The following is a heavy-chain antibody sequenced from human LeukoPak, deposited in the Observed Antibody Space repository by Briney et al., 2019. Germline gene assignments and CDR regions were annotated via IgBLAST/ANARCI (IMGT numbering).Heavy chain of an antibody. CDR1: GYTFTSYY. CDR2: INPSGGST. Sequence: ASVKVSCKASGYTFTSYYMHWVRQAPGQGLEWMGIINPSGGSTSYAQKFQGRVTMTRDTSTSTVYMELSSLRSEDTAVYYCARPGYCSGGSCYSLYYWGQGTLVTVSX. V-gene: IGHV1-46*01. J-gene: IGHJ4*02. D-gene: IGHD2-15*01. CDR3: ARPGYCSGGSCYSLYY.